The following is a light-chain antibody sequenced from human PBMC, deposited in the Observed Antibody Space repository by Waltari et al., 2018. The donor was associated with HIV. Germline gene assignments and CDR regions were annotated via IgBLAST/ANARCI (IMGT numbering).Light chain of an antibody. J-gene: IGKJ4*01. Sequence: DIQMTQSPRFMSAFVGDRVTITCRASQGISTWLAWYQQKPGKVPQLLIHGASSLHSGVPSRFNGSGSGTQFSLTISSLQSEDFATYYCQQTNGFLITFGGGTTVE. CDR3: QQTNGFLIT. CDR2: GAS. V-gene: IGKV1-12*01. CDR1: QGISTW.